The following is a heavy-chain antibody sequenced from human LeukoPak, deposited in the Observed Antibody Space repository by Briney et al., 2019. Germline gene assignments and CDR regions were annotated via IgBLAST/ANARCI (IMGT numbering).Heavy chain of an antibody. CDR3: VTGFTTMAVDYFDY. CDR2: SDPEDGER. V-gene: IGHV1-24*01. Sequence: GASVKVSCKVSGKTLSDLSIHWLRQPPGKGLEWLGGSDPEDGERDYAQMFQGRVTMTEDTSIDTAYMELNSLRSEDTAVYYCVTGFTTMAVDYFDYWGEGTLVTVSP. D-gene: IGHD5-18*01. CDR1: GKTLSDLS. J-gene: IGHJ4*02.